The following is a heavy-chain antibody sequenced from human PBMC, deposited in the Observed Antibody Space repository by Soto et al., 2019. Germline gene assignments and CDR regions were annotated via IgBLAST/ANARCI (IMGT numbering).Heavy chain of an antibody. D-gene: IGHD3-16*02. CDR3: ARGPMITFGGVIDYICDD. CDR2: INPNSGGT. CDR1: GCTFTGDY. Sequence: ASVQVSCKASGCTFTGDYMHWVRQAPGQGLEWMGWINPNSGGTNYAQKFQGWVTMTRDTSISTAYMEMSRLRSDDTAVYYCARGPMITFGGVIDYICDDWGQGTLVTVSS. V-gene: IGHV1-2*04. J-gene: IGHJ4*02.